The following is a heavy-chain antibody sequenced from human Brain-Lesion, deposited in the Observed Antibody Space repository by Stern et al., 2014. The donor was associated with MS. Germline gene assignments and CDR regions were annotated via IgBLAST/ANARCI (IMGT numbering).Heavy chain of an antibody. V-gene: IGHV4-39*01. CDR1: GGSINTNNYY. CDR2: IYSSGST. D-gene: IGHD4-17*01. Sequence: QLQLQESGPGLVKPSETLSLTCTVSGGSINTNNYYWGWIRQPPGKGLEWIGNIYSSGSTFYSPSLKSRVTMSVDTSTNQFSLTLSSVTAADTAVYYCARTGDDFGDYSLSYWGQGTLVTVSS. J-gene: IGHJ4*02. CDR3: ARTGDDFGDYSLSY.